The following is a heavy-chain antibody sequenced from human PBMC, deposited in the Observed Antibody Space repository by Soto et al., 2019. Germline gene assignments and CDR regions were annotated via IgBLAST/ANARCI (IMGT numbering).Heavy chain of an antibody. Sequence: EVQLVESGGGLVQPGGSLRLSCAASGFTFSSYWMHWVRQAPGKGLVWVSRINSDGSSTSYADSVKGRFTISRDNAKNTLYLQMNSLRAEDTAVYYCAREYVDNLCYYYGMDVWGQGTTVTVSS. CDR1: GFTFSSYW. CDR3: AREYVDNLCYYYGMDV. CDR2: INSDGSST. J-gene: IGHJ6*02. D-gene: IGHD5-12*01. V-gene: IGHV3-74*01.